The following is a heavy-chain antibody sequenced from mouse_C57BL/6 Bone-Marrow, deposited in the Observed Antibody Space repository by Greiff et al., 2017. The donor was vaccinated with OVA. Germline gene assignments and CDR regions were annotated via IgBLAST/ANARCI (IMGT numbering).Heavy chain of an antibody. J-gene: IGHJ3*01. D-gene: IGHD3-2*02. CDR2: ILPGSGST. V-gene: IGHV1-9*01. CDR3: ARGGSSGYVGPRAWFAY. Sequence: QVQLQQSGAELMKPGASVKLSCKATGYTFTGYWIEWAKQRPGHGLEWIGEILPGSGSTNYNEKFKGKATFTADTSSNTAYMQLSSLTTEDSAIYDCARGGSSGYVGPRAWFAYWGQGTLVTVSA. CDR1: GYTFTGYW.